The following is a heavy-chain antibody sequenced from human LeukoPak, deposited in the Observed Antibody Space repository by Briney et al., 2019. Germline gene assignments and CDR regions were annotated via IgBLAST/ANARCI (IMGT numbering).Heavy chain of an antibody. J-gene: IGHJ4*02. CDR3: ATGPVGRQLAPVDY. D-gene: IGHD6-13*01. CDR1: GYTLTELS. CDR2: FDPEDGET. Sequence: ASVKVSCKVSGYTLTELSMHWVRQAPGKGLEWMGGFDPEDGETIYAQKFQGRVTMTEDTSTDTAYMELSSLRSEDTAVYYCATGPVGRQLAPVDYWGQGTLVTVSS. V-gene: IGHV1-24*01.